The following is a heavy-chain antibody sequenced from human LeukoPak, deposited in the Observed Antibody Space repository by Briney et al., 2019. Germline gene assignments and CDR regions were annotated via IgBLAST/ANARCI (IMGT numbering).Heavy chain of an antibody. CDR3: ARGLVVVPAAGYCSGGSCYSVEYSFDY. D-gene: IGHD2-15*01. Sequence: ASVKVSCKASGYTFTSYGISWVRQAPGQGLEWMGWISAYNGNTNYAQKLQGRVTMTTDTSTSTAYMELRSLRSDDTAVYYCARGLVVVPAAGYCSGGSCYSVEYSFDYWGQGTLVTVSS. CDR2: ISAYNGNT. CDR1: GYTFTSYG. J-gene: IGHJ4*02. V-gene: IGHV1-18*01.